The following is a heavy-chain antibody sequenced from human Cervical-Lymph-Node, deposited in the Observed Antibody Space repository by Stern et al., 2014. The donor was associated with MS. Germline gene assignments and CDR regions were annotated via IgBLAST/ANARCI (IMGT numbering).Heavy chain of an antibody. J-gene: IGHJ4*02. Sequence: VQLVESGGGLVKPGGSLRLSCAASGFTFSSYSMNWVRQAPGKGLEWVSSISSSSNYIYYTDSVKGRFTISRDNAKNSLYLQMNSLRAEDTAVYYCARDSSSWYAIDYWGQGTLVTVS. V-gene: IGHV3-21*01. D-gene: IGHD6-13*01. CDR1: GFTFSSYS. CDR3: ARDSSSWYAIDY. CDR2: ISSSSNYI.